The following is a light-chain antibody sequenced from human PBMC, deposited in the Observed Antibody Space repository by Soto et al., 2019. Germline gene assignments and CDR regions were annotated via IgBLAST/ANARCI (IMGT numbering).Light chain of an antibody. V-gene: IGKV1-39*01. CDR2: AAS. CDR3: QQSHSTPYT. J-gene: IGKJ2*01. CDR1: QSINTY. Sequence: DIQMTQSPSSLSASFGDRVTLTCRASQSINTYLNWYQQKPGTAPKLLMYAASTWHSGVPSRFSGSGSGTDFTLTISRLQREDFATYFCQQSHSTPYTFGQGTKLEI.